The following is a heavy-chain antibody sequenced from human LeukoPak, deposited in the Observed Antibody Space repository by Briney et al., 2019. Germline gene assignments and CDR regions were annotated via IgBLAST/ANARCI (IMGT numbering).Heavy chain of an antibody. V-gene: IGHV4-59*08. D-gene: IGHD2-15*01. CDR1: GGSINSYY. Sequence: PSETLSLTCTVSGGSINSYYWSWIRQPPGKGLEWIGYIYYSGSTNHNPSLKSRVTISVDTSNNKFSLKLTSLTAADTAVYYCVRHLSAGRPAFDIWGQGTMVTVSS. CDR2: IYYSGST. J-gene: IGHJ3*02. CDR3: VRHLSAGRPAFDI.